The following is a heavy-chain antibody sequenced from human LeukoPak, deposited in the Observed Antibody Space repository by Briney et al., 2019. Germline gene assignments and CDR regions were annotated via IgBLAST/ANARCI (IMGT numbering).Heavy chain of an antibody. CDR1: GCTFTAYY. D-gene: IGHD4-17*01. V-gene: IGHV1-2*02. CDR3: AIRDYGDRDPFDI. J-gene: IGHJ3*02. CDR2: INPNSAAT. Sequence: ASVKVSCKASGCTFTAYYIHWVRQAPGQGLEWMGWINPNSAATYSPQKFQGRVTMTRDTSISTAYMDLSRLRSDDTALYYCAIRDYGDRDPFDIWGQGTMVTVSS.